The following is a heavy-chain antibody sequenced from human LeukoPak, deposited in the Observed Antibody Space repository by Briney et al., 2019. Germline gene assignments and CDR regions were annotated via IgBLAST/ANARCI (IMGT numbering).Heavy chain of an antibody. CDR3: AKARRGRGNYYYYYMDV. Sequence: PGGSLRLSCAASGFTFSSYAMSWVRQAPGKGLEWVSAISGSGGSTYYADSVKGRFTISRDNSKNTLYLQMNSLRAEDTAVYYCAKARRGRGNYYYYYMDVWGKGTTVTVSS. V-gene: IGHV3-23*01. D-gene: IGHD3-10*01. J-gene: IGHJ6*03. CDR1: GFTFSSYA. CDR2: ISGSGGST.